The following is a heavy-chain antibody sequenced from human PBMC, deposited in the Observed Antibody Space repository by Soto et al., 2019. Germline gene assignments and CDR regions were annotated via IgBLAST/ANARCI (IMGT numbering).Heavy chain of an antibody. D-gene: IGHD2-15*01. Sequence: PSETLSLTCTVSGGSISSYYWSWIRQPPGKGLEWIGYIYYSGNTNYNPSLKSRVTISVDTSKNQFYLKLSSVTAADTAVYYCATRWGRSFDKWGEGTLVTVYS. CDR1: GGSISSYY. J-gene: IGHJ4*02. V-gene: IGHV4-59*08. CDR2: IYYSGNT. CDR3: ATRWGRSFDK.